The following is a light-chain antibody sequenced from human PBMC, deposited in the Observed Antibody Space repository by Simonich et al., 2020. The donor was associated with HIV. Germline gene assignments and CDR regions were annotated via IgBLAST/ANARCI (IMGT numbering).Light chain of an antibody. CDR1: QSISRY. J-gene: IGKJ4*01. V-gene: IGKV1-39*01. CDR3: QQSYVTLLN. Sequence: DIQMTQSPSSLSASLGDRVTITCRASQSISRYLNWYQQKPGKAPNLLIYTASTLQSGVPSRFSGDGSGTDFTLTITSLQPEDFATYYCQQSYVTLLNFGGGTKVEIK. CDR2: TAS.